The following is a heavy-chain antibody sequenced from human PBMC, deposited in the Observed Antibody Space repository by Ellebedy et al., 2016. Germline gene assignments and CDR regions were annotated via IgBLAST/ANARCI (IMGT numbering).Heavy chain of an antibody. CDR1: GGSVSSGGYY. V-gene: IGHV4-31*03. D-gene: IGHD5-18*01. Sequence: SETLSLTXTVSGGSVSSGGYYWTWIRQHPGQGLEWIAYMDYSGSANYNPSLKTRVSISIDTSKNRFSPELNSVTAADTALYYCARIPRGYSFGYFDYWGQGTLVTVSS. CDR3: ARIPRGYSFGYFDY. CDR2: MDYSGSA. J-gene: IGHJ4*02.